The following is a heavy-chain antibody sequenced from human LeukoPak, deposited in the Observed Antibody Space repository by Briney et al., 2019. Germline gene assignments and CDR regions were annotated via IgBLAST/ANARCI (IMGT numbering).Heavy chain of an antibody. CDR3: SKDLSIVVVPAGWFDP. CDR1: GFTFSSYA. D-gene: IGHD2-2*01. J-gene: IGHJ5*02. CDR2: ISGSGGST. Sequence: GGSLRLSCAASGFTFSSYAMSWVRQAPGKGLEWVSAISGSGGSTYYADSVKGRFTISRDNSKNTLYLQMNSLRAEDTAVYYCSKDLSIVVVPAGWFDPWGQGTLVTVSS. V-gene: IGHV3-23*01.